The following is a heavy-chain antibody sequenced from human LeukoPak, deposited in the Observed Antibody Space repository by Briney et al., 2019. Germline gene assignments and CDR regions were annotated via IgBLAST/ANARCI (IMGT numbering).Heavy chain of an antibody. CDR1: GFTFSSYG. CDR2: IWYDGSNK. J-gene: IGHJ4*02. CDR3: AKEGQWLATRFFDY. Sequence: PGGSLRLSCAASGFTFSSYGMHWVRQAPGKGLEWVAVIWYDGSNKYYADSVKGRFTISRDNSKNTLYLQMNRLRAEDTAVYYCAKEGQWLATRFFDYWGQGTLVTVSS. D-gene: IGHD6-19*01. V-gene: IGHV3-33*06.